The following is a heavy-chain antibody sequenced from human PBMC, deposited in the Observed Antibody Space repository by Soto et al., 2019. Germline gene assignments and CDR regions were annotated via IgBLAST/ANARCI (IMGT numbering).Heavy chain of an antibody. CDR3: ARESRYCSGGSCYFLPGIDY. D-gene: IGHD2-15*01. CDR1: GGTFSSYA. CDR2: IIPIFGTA. J-gene: IGHJ4*02. V-gene: IGHV1-69*12. Sequence: QVQLVQSGAEVKKPGSSVKVSCKASGGTFSSYAISWVRQAPGQGLEWMGGIIPIFGTANYEQKVQGRVTITADESTSIAYMELSSLRSEDTAVYYCARESRYCSGGSCYFLPGIDYWVQGTLVTVSS.